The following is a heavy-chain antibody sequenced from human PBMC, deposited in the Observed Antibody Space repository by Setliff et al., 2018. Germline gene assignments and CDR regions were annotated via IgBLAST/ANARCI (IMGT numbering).Heavy chain of an antibody. Sequence: GGSLRLSCAASGFTFSGSAVYWVRQASGRGLEWVGRIRSKADSYATAYAASVKARFTISRDDSKNTAYLQVNSLKTEDTAVYYCAITMTTGVDFFDYWGQGTQVTVYS. CDR3: AITMTTGVDFFDY. J-gene: IGHJ4*02. CDR1: GFTFSGSA. D-gene: IGHD4-17*01. CDR2: IRSKADSYAT. V-gene: IGHV3-73*01.